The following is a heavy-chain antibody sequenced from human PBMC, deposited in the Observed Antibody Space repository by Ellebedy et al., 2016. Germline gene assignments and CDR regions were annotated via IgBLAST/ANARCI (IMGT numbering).Heavy chain of an antibody. Sequence: ASVKVSCKASGYTFTAYYMHLVRQAPGQGLDWMGWINPNSGVTNYAQKFQGRVTMTRDTSINTAYMDLSRLTSDDTAVYYCARDKGPASLDYWGQGTLVTVSS. CDR3: ARDKGPASLDY. J-gene: IGHJ4*02. V-gene: IGHV1-2*02. CDR1: GYTFTAYY. CDR2: INPNSGVT.